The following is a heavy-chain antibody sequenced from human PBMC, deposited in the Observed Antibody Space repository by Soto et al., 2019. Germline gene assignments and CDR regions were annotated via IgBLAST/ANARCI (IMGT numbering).Heavy chain of an antibody. D-gene: IGHD3-22*01. CDR3: AKGLVRFESSGYPAFY. J-gene: IGHJ4*02. CDR2: ISGSGSGT. Sequence: EVQLLESGGGLVQPGGSLRLSCVASGFTFSSYAMSCVRQSPGKELEWVSAISGSGSGTYYADSVKGRFTISRDNPKNTLYLQMDSLRAEDTAVYYCAKGLVRFESSGYPAFYWGQGTLVTVSS. CDR1: GFTFSSYA. V-gene: IGHV3-23*01.